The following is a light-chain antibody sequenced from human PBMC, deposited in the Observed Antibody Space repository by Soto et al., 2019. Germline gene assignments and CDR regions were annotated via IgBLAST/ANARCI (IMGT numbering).Light chain of an antibody. Sequence: RVMMQSPSTLSGSPREKATLSCRASQSVSSDLAWFQQKPGQAPRLLIYGASTRVTGIPARFSGSGSGTEFSLTISSLQSEDFAVYYCQQYTIWPLTFGGGTKV. CDR2: GAS. V-gene: IGKV3-15*01. J-gene: IGKJ4*01. CDR3: QQYTIWPLT. CDR1: QSVSSD.